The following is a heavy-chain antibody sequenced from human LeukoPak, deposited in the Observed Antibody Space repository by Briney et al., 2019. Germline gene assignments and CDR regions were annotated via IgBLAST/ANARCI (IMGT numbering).Heavy chain of an antibody. CDR2: IYYSGST. D-gene: IGHD3-16*01. Sequence: PSETLSLTCTVSGCSISSYYWSWIRQPPGKGLEWIGDIYYSGSTNYNPSLKSRVTISVDTSKNQFSLKLSSVTAADTAVYYCARDGYGLRGKFDYWGQGTLVTVSS. V-gene: IGHV4-59*01. CDR1: GCSISSYY. CDR3: ARDGYGLRGKFDY. J-gene: IGHJ4*02.